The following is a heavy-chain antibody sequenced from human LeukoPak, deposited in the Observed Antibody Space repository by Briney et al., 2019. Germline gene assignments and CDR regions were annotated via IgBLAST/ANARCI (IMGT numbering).Heavy chain of an antibody. J-gene: IGHJ4*02. V-gene: IGHV3-48*03. Sequence: NWXXXAXGKGLEWISFISSSSSTIYYADSVQGRFTISRDNAKNSLYLQMNSLRAEDTAVYYCARELVWGQGTLVTVSS. CDR2: ISSSSSTI. CDR3: ARELV.